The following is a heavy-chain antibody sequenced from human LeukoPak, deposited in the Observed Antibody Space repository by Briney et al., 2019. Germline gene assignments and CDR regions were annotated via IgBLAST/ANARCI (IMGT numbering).Heavy chain of an antibody. CDR2: IYPGDSDT. V-gene: IGHV5-51*01. CDR1: GYSFTTYW. CDR3: ARLRDCSGGSCYSFGY. J-gene: IGHJ4*02. Sequence: GESPKISCKGSGYSFTTYWIGWVRQMPGKGLGWLGIIYPGDSDTRYSLSFQGHVTISADKSISTAYLQWSSLKASDTAMYYCARLRDCSGGSCYSFGYWGQGTLVTVSS. D-gene: IGHD2-15*01.